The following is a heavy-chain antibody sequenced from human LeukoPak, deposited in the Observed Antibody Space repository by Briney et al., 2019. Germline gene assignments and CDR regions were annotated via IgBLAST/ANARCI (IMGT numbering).Heavy chain of an antibody. V-gene: IGHV4-4*07. D-gene: IGHD3-22*01. Sequence: SDTLSLTCTFSSGGSIIEHHWSWVRQPAGKGLEWIGRIDTSGVIDYNPSLRGRVTMPVDTSKNQLSLKMRSVTAADTALYYCARGRDSSAPGLFEFWGQGTLVTVSS. CDR2: IDTSGVI. CDR3: ARGRDSSAPGLFEF. CDR1: SGGSIIEHH. J-gene: IGHJ1*01.